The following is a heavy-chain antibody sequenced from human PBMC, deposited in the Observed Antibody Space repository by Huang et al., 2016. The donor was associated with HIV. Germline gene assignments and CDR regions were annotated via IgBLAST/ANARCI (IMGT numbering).Heavy chain of an antibody. D-gene: IGHD6-25*01. J-gene: IGHJ4*02. V-gene: IGHV3-15*01. Sequence: EVQLVESGGGLVKPGGSLRLSCAASGFTFKDAWLGWVRQTPGKGLELGGLIKTKDDGGTTDYAAPVKGRCSMSRDDSKNTFYLQMNSLKSEDTAVYYCTTWARTSAGGNWGQGTLVSVSS. CDR2: IKTKDDGGTT. CDR1: GFTFKDAW. CDR3: TTWARTSAGGN.